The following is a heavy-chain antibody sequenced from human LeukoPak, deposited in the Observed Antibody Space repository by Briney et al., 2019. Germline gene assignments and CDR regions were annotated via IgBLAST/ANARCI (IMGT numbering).Heavy chain of an antibody. CDR3: ARDAYDYVWGSYRPGIMDV. CDR1: GFTFSSYW. V-gene: IGHV3-7*01. J-gene: IGHJ6*03. D-gene: IGHD3-16*02. CDR2: IKQDGSEK. Sequence: GGSLRLSCAASGFTFSSYWMSWVRQAPGKGLEWVANIKQDGSEKYYVDSVKGRFTISRENAKNSLYLQMNSLRAEDTAVYYCARDAYDYVWGSYRPGIMDVWGKGTTVTVSS.